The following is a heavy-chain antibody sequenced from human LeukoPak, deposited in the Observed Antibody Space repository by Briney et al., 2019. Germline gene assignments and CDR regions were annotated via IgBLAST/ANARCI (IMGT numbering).Heavy chain of an antibody. CDR3: AGTTGFDY. CDR1: GFTFSNYA. D-gene: IGHD2/OR15-2a*01. J-gene: IGHJ4*02. Sequence: GGSLRLSCAASGFTFSNYAMSWVRQTPGKGLEWVSTVTGSGGGTYYADSVKGRFTISRDNSKSTLYLQMISLRAEDTAVYYCAGTTGFDYWGQGTLVTVSS. V-gene: IGHV3-23*01. CDR2: VTGSGGGT.